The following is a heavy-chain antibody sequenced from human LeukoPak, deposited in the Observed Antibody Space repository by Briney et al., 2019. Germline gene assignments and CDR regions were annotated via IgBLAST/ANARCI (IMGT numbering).Heavy chain of an antibody. CDR2: TSGSDGST. CDR3: ARQWDLLREIDY. D-gene: IGHD1-26*01. V-gene: IGHV3-23*01. J-gene: IGHJ4*02. Sequence: GGSLRLSCAASGFSFTTFAMSWVRQAPGKGLEWVSTTSGSDGSTYYADSVKGRFTISSDNSKNTLYLQMNSLRVDDTAVYYCARQWDLLREIDYWGQGTLATVSS. CDR1: GFSFTTFA.